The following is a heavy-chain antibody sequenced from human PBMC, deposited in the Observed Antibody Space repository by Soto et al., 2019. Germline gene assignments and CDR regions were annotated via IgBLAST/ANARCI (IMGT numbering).Heavy chain of an antibody. CDR3: ATSRISIAVAGETEYYFDY. J-gene: IGHJ4*02. D-gene: IGHD6-19*01. Sequence: ASVKVSCKASGYIFTGYYMHWVRQAPGQGLEWMGWINPNSGDTNYTQKFQGWVTMTRDKSISTAYMELSRLRSDDTAVYYCATSRISIAVAGETEYYFDYWGQGTPVTV. CDR1: GYIFTGYY. V-gene: IGHV1-2*04. CDR2: INPNSGDT.